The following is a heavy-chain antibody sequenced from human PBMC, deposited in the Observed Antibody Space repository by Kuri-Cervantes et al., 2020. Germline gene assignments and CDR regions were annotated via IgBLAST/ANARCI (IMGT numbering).Heavy chain of an antibody. Sequence: GSLRLSCTVSGGSVSSGGYYWSWVRQPPGKGLEWIGYMHYAGSTNYNPSLKGRVTISTDGSKNQFSLKLSSVTAADTGVYYCARDISSGWYGWFDPWGQGTLVTVSS. CDR1: GGSVSSGGYY. CDR3: ARDISSGWYGWFDP. D-gene: IGHD6-19*01. CDR2: MHYAGST. V-gene: IGHV4-61*08. J-gene: IGHJ5*02.